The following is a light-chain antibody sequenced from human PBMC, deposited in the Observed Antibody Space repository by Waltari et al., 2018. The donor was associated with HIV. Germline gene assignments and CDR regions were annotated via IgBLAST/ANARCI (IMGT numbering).Light chain of an antibody. CDR3: LQHDDVPYT. Sequence: DIQMTQFPSSVSASVGDKDTITCQAPQDVTNSLNWYQQKPRQAPTVRFYHASSLETGAPARFSGGGSGTDFNFTISDQQPEDTATYFCLQHDDVPYTFGQGTKLKIK. CDR1: QDVTNS. CDR2: HAS. J-gene: IGKJ2*01. V-gene: IGKV1-33*01.